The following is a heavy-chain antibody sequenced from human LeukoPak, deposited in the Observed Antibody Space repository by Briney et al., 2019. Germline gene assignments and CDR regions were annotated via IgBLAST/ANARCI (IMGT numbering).Heavy chain of an antibody. CDR2: IYTSGST. D-gene: IGHD3-10*01. Sequence: SETLSLTCTVSGGSISSGSYYWRWIRQPAGRGLEWIGRIYTSGSTNYNPSHKSRVTISVDTSKNQFSLKLSSVTAADTAVYYCARDREGSGSYYLDYWGQGTLVTVSS. CDR3: ARDREGSGSYYLDY. J-gene: IGHJ4*02. V-gene: IGHV4-61*02. CDR1: GGSISSGSYY.